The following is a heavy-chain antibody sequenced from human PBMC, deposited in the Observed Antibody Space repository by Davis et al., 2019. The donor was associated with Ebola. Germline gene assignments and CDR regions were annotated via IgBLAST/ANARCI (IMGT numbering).Heavy chain of an antibody. Sequence: SETLSLTCTVSGGSISSSYWSWTRQPPGKGLEWIGYIYHSESSNYNPSLKSRVTISVDTSKNHFSLKLSSVTAADTAVYYCARDSRWLVPGTYYYYGMDVWGQGTTVTVSS. V-gene: IGHV4-59*01. CDR1: GGSISSSY. D-gene: IGHD6-19*01. CDR2: IYHSESS. CDR3: ARDSRWLVPGTYYYYGMDV. J-gene: IGHJ6*02.